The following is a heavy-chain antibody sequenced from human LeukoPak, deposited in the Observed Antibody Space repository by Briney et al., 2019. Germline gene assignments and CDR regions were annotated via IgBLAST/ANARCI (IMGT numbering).Heavy chain of an antibody. J-gene: IGHJ6*02. D-gene: IGHD3-16*01. CDR1: SFTFSTFA. Sequence: GGSLRLSCTVSSFTFSTFAMSWVRQAPGKGLEWVAGISGSGDTTYYAESVKGRFTISRDNAKNSLYLQMSNLRAEDTAVYFCARGGGLDVWGQGATVTVSS. V-gene: IGHV3-23*01. CDR2: ISGSGDTT. CDR3: ARGGGLDV.